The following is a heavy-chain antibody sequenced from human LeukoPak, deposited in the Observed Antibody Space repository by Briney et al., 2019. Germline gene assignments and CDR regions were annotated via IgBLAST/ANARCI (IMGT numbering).Heavy chain of an antibody. CDR2: TYYRSKWFN. V-gene: IGHV6-1*01. Sequence: SQTLSLTCAISGDSVSSYSAAWSWIRQSPSRGLEWLGRTYYRSKWFNDYAVSVRSRITVNPDTSRNQFSLQLNSVTPEDTAVYYCARDSGVGLDAFDIWGQGTMVTVSS. J-gene: IGHJ3*02. CDR1: GDSVSSYSAA. D-gene: IGHD3-3*01. CDR3: ARDSGVGLDAFDI.